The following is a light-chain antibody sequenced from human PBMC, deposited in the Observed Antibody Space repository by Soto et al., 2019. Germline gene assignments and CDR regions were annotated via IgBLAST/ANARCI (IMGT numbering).Light chain of an antibody. V-gene: IGKV1-9*01. CDR2: GAS. CDR3: QHYNSYSEA. J-gene: IGKJ1*01. Sequence: DIQLTQSPSFLSASVGDRVTITCRASQGISSYLAWYQQKPGKAPKVLIYGASTLQSGVPSRFSGSGSGTEFTLTISSLQPEDSATYYCQHYNSYSEAFGQGTKVDIK. CDR1: QGISSY.